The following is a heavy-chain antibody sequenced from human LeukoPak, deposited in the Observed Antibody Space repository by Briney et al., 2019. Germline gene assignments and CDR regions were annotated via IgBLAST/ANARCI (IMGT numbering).Heavy chain of an antibody. CDR3: ARVGLYSSSYAYYFDY. CDR1: GYTFTGYY. D-gene: IGHD6-6*01. CDR2: INPNSGGT. J-gene: IGHJ4*02. Sequence: ASVKVSCKASGYTFTGYYIHWVRQAPGQGLEWLGWINPNSGGTNYAQKFQGRVTMTRDTSISTDYMELSRLRSDDTAVYYCARVGLYSSSYAYYFDYWGQGTLVTVSS. V-gene: IGHV1-2*02.